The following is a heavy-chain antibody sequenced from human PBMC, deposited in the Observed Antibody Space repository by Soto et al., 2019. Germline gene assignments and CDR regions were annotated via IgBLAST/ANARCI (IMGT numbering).Heavy chain of an antibody. Sequence: WVIQAPGKGLEWVANISEDGSEKSYVDSVKGRFTISRDNAKNFLYLQMNGLRDEDTAVYYCARGGQSGTGDYWGQGTLVTVSS. V-gene: IGHV3-7*01. CDR3: ARGGQSGTGDY. D-gene: IGHD1-7*01. CDR2: ISEDGSEK. J-gene: IGHJ4*02.